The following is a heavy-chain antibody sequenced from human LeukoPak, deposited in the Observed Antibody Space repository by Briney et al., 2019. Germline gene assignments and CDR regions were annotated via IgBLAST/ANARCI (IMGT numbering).Heavy chain of an antibody. J-gene: IGHJ4*02. CDR3: AGPASLYLGSEDQGFES. CDR2: IKQDGSDK. D-gene: IGHD6-25*01. CDR1: GFTLSRFW. V-gene: IGHV3-7*01. Sequence: GGSLRLSCAASGFTLSRFWMSWVRQAPGRGLEWVANIKQDGSDKRYVDSVKGRFTVSRDNFKNFLYLEMNSLRAEDTAVYYCAGPASLYLGSEDQGFESWGQGTLVTVSS.